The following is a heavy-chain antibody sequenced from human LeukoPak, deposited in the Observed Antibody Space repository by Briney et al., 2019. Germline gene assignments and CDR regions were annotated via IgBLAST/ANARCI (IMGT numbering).Heavy chain of an antibody. CDR1: GFTFTSYW. Sequence: GGSLRLSCAASGFTFTSYWMHWVRQAPGKGLVWVSGINSDGSRSNYADSVKGRFTISRDNAKNTLYLQMNSLRAEDTAVYYCASAAVTPLDYWGQGTLVTVSS. V-gene: IGHV3-74*01. J-gene: IGHJ4*02. CDR2: INSDGSRS. CDR3: ASAAVTPLDY. D-gene: IGHD4-23*01.